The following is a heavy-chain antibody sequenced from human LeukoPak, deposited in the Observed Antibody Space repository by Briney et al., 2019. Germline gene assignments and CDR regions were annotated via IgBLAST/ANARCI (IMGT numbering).Heavy chain of an antibody. CDR1: GFTFSSYS. J-gene: IGHJ4*02. V-gene: IGHV3-21*01. CDR2: ISSSSSYI. Sequence: PGGSLRLSCAASGFTFSSYSMNWVRRAPGKGLEWVSSISSSSSYIYYADSVKGRFTISRDNATNSLYLQMNSLRAEDTAVYYCARDLLSLLVPDYWGQGTLVTVSS. D-gene: IGHD3-10*01. CDR3: ARDLLSLLVPDY.